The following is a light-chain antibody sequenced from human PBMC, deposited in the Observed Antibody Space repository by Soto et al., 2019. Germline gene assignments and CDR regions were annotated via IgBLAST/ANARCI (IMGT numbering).Light chain of an antibody. V-gene: IGLV2-14*01. CDR1: SSDVGDYNY. CDR3: SSYRSSSTLSV. Sequence: QSALTQPASVSGSPGQSITISCTGTSSDVGDYNYVSWYQQHPGKAPKLMIYDVTNRPSGVSNRFSGSKSGNTASLTISGLQAEDEAEYYCSSYRSSSTLSVFGTGTKVTVL. CDR2: DVT. J-gene: IGLJ1*01.